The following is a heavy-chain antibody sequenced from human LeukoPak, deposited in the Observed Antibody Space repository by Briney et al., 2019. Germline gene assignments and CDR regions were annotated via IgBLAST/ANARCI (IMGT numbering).Heavy chain of an antibody. CDR2: TYYRSKWYN. CDR3: ARGEGCGGDCQYYYYYYMDV. CDR1: GDSVSSNSAA. Sequence: SQTLSLTCAISGDSVSSNSAAWNWIRQSPSRGLEWLGRTYYRSKWYNDYAVSVKSRITINPDTSKNQFSLQLNSVTPEDTAVYYCARGEGCGGDCQYYYYYYMDVWGKGTTVTVSS. J-gene: IGHJ6*03. D-gene: IGHD2-21*02. V-gene: IGHV6-1*01.